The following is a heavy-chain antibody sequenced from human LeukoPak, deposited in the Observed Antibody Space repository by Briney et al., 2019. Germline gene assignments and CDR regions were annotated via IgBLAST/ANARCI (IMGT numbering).Heavy chain of an antibody. CDR2: INPNSGGT. Sequence: GASVKVSCKASGYTFTGYYMHWVRQAPGQGLEWMGWINPNSGGTNYAQKFQGRVTMTRDTSISTAYMELSRLTSEDTAVYYCATTHFSSGWFSRYYFDYWGQGTLVTVSS. CDR3: ATTHFSSGWFSRYYFDY. V-gene: IGHV1-2*02. J-gene: IGHJ4*02. CDR1: GYTFTGYY. D-gene: IGHD6-19*01.